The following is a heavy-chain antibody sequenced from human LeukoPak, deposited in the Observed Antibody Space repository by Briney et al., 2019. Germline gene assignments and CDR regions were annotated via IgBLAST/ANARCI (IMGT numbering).Heavy chain of an antibody. CDR3: ARDLGNGYGVFDY. J-gene: IGHJ4*02. Sequence: PGGSLRLSCAASGFTFDDYAMHWVRQAPGKGLEWVAVISYDGSNKYYADSVKGRFTISRDNSKNTLYLQMNSLRAEDTAVYYCARDLGNGYGVFDYWGQGTLVTVSS. CDR1: GFTFDDYA. V-gene: IGHV3-30-3*01. CDR2: ISYDGSNK. D-gene: IGHD4-17*01.